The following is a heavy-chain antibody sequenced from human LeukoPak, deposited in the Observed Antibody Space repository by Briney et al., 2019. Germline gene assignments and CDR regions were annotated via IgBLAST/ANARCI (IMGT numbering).Heavy chain of an antibody. Sequence: GASVKVSCKASGYTFTSYYMHWVRQAPGQGLEWMGIINPSGGSTSYAQKFQGRVTMTRDMSTSTVYMELSSLRSEDTAVYYCATSIFYDLDAFDIWGQGTMVTVSS. CDR2: INPSGGST. V-gene: IGHV1-46*01. J-gene: IGHJ3*02. CDR1: GYTFTSYY. D-gene: IGHD2/OR15-2a*01. CDR3: ATSIFYDLDAFDI.